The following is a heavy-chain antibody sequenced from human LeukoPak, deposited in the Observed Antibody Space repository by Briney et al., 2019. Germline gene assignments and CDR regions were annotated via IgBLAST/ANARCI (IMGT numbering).Heavy chain of an antibody. CDR2: ISGSGGST. CDR1: GFTFSSYA. Sequence: GGSQRLSCAASGFTFSSYAMSWVRQAPGKGLEWVSAISGSGGSTYYADSVKGRFTISRDNAKNSLYLQMNSLRAEDTAVYYCARDFSNCFDYWGQGTLVTVSS. D-gene: IGHD1-1*01. CDR3: ARDFSNCFDY. J-gene: IGHJ4*02. V-gene: IGHV3-23*01.